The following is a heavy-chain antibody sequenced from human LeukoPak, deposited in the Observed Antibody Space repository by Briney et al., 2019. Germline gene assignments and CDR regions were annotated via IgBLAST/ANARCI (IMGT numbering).Heavy chain of an antibody. D-gene: IGHD2-21*02. CDR1: GFTFSTYA. J-gene: IGHJ4*02. CDR3: AKQGSDSSPKFHDY. CDR2: ISGAANTF. V-gene: IGHV3-23*01. Sequence: GGSLRLSCAASGFTFSTYAMTWVRQAPGKGLDRVSSISGAANTFYYADSVKGRFTISGDNSGNTVYLQMDSLRADDTAVYYCAKQGSDSSPKFHDYWGQGTLVTVSS.